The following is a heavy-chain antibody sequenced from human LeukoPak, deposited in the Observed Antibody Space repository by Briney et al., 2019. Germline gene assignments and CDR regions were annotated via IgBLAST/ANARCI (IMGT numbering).Heavy chain of an antibody. CDR1: GYTFTGYY. CDR3: ARGSRALWFGELSYWYFDL. V-gene: IGHV1-2*02. J-gene: IGHJ2*01. Sequence: GASVKVSCKASGYTFTGYYMHWVRQAPGQGLEWMGWINPNSGGTNYAQKFQGRVTMTRDTSISTAYMELSRLRSDDTAVYYCARGSRALWFGELSYWYFDLWGRGTLVTACS. CDR2: INPNSGGT. D-gene: IGHD3-10*01.